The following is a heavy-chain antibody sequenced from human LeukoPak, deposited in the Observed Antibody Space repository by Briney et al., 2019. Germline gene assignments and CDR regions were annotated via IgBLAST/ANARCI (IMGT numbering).Heavy chain of an antibody. D-gene: IGHD3-22*01. CDR3: ARTLDGGSGYYQLYYFDY. V-gene: IGHV1-46*01. CDR1: GYTFTSYY. CDR2: INPSGGST. J-gene: IGHJ4*02. Sequence: GASVKVSCKASGYTFTSYYMHWVRQAPGQGLEWMGIINPSGGSTSYAQKFQGRVTMTRDTSTSTVYMGLSSLRSEDTAVYYCARTLDGGSGYYQLYYFDYWGQGTLVTVSS.